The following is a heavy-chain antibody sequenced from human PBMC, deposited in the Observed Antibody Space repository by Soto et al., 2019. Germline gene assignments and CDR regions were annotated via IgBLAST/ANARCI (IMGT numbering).Heavy chain of an antibody. J-gene: IGHJ6*02. V-gene: IGHV3-11*01. CDR3: ARENVKQWLAIDGMDV. D-gene: IGHD6-19*01. Sequence: QVQLVESGGGLVKPGGSLRLSCAASGFTFSDYYMSWIRQAPGKGLEWVSYISSSGSTIYYADSVKGRFTISRDNAKNSLYPQMNSLRAEDTAVYYCARENVKQWLAIDGMDVWGQGTTVTVSS. CDR2: ISSSGSTI. CDR1: GFTFSDYY.